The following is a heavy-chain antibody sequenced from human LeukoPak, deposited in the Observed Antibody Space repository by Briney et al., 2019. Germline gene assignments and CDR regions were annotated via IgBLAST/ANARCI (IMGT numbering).Heavy chain of an antibody. CDR1: GFTFSSYW. J-gene: IGHJ4*02. CDR2: IKKDGSQK. V-gene: IGHV3-7*01. D-gene: IGHD1-14*01. Sequence: PAGSLRLSCVASGFTFSSYWMSWVRQAPGKGLEWVANIKKDGSQKYYVDSVKGRFTISRDNAKNSQFLQMNSLRVEDTAMYYCATDPAGIGSESYWGQGTQVTVSS. CDR3: ATDPAGIGSESY.